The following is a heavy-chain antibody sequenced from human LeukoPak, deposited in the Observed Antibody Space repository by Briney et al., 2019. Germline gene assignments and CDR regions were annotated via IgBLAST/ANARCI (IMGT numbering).Heavy chain of an antibody. V-gene: IGHV3-9*01. Sequence: GGSLRLSCAASGFTFDDYAMHWVRQAPGKGLEWVSGISWNSGSIGYADSVKGRFTISRDNAKNSLYLQMNSLRAEDTALYYCAKDLDYWGQGTLVTVSS. J-gene: IGHJ4*02. CDR2: ISWNSGSI. CDR3: AKDLDY. CDR1: GFTFDDYA.